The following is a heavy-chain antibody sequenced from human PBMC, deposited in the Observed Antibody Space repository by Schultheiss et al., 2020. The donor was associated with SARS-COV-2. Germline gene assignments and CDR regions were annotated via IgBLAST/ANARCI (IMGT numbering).Heavy chain of an antibody. V-gene: IGHV1-2*02. CDR2: INPNSGGT. CDR3: ATSAYIAAAVDY. CDR1: GYTFTGYY. J-gene: IGHJ4*02. D-gene: IGHD6-13*01. Sequence: ASVKVSCKASGYTFTGYYMHWVRQAPGQGLEWMGWINPNSGGTNYAQKLQGRVTMTEDTSTDTAYMELSSLRSEDTAVYYCATSAYIAAAVDYWGQGTLVTVSS.